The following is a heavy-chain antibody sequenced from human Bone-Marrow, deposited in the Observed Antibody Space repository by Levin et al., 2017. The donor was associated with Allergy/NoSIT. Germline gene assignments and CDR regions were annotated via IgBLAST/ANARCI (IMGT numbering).Heavy chain of an antibody. Sequence: GGSLRLSCAASGFTFDDYAMHWVRQAPGKGLEWVSGIGWNSGSLDYADSVKGRFTISRDNAKNSLYLQMNSLRAEDTALYFCAKDSGAKQTHGFPGSIVVVAATPSNGMDVWGQGTTVTVSS. J-gene: IGHJ6*02. CDR2: IGWNSGSL. CDR1: GFTFDDYA. D-gene: IGHD2-21*02. CDR3: AKDSGAKQTHGFPGSIVVVAATPSNGMDV. V-gene: IGHV3-9*01.